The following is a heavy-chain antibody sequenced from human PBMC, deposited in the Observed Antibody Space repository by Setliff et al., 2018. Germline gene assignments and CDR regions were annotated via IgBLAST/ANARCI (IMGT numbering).Heavy chain of an antibody. CDR1: GGTFTTYA. CDR2: IIPRFSTA. Sequence: WASVKVSCKASGGTFTTYAITWVRQAPGQGLEWMGGIIPRFSTANIAQNFQGRVTISADESTSTVYMELSSLRSEDTAVYYCARTARPNRYYNYMDVWGKGTKVTVSS. J-gene: IGHJ6*03. CDR3: ARTARPNRYYNYMDV. V-gene: IGHV1-69*13. D-gene: IGHD3-9*01.